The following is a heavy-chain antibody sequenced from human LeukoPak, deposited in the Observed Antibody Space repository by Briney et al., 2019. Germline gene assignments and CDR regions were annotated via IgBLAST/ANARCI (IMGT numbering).Heavy chain of an antibody. CDR2: MYYNGAI. V-gene: IGHV4-39*02. Sequence: PSETLSLTCTVSGASVGSSSYYWGWIRQTPERGLEWIVSMYYNGAIYYNPSLKSRVSISTDKAKNLFSLKLSSVTAADTAVYYCASHYIWGSYRYIDNWGQGTLVPVSS. D-gene: IGHD3-16*02. J-gene: IGHJ4*02. CDR3: ASHYIWGSYRYIDN. CDR1: GASVGSSSYY.